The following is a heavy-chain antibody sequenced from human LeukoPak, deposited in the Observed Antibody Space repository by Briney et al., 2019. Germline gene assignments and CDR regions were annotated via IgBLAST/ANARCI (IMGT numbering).Heavy chain of an antibody. CDR3: AKDRRTGPSGYFDY. CDR2: ISGSGGST. J-gene: IGHJ4*02. Sequence: GGSLRLSCAASGFTFSSYAMSWVHLAPGKGLEWVSAISGSGGSTYYADSVKGRFTISRDNSKNTLYLQMNSLRAEDTAVYYCAKDRRTGPSGYFDYWGQGTLVTVSS. D-gene: IGHD1-1*01. CDR1: GFTFSSYA. V-gene: IGHV3-23*01.